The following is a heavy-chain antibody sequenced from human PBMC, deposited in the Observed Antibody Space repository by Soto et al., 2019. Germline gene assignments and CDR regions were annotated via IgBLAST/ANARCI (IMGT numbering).Heavy chain of an antibody. CDR2: ISSSSGYT. J-gene: IGHJ4*02. Sequence: PGGSLRFSCAASGFTFSDYYMSWIRQAPGKGLEWVSYISSSSGYTNYADSVKGQFTISRDNAKNSLYLQMNSLRAEDTAVYYCAKEYGRLDYWGQGTLVTVSS. V-gene: IGHV3-11*06. CDR1: GFTFSDYY. D-gene: IGHD4-17*01. CDR3: AKEYGRLDY.